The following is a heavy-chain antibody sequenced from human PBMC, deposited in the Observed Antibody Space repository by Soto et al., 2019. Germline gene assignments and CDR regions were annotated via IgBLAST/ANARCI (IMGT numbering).Heavy chain of an antibody. CDR2: IYHSGST. D-gene: IGHD2-21*01. Sequence: SETLSLTCAVSGGSISSGGYSWNWIRQPPGKGLEWIGYIYHSGSTHYNPSLKSRVTISVDRSKNQFSLKLSSVTAADTAVYYCARGNVVPLDYWGQGTLVTVSS. CDR1: GGSISSGGYS. CDR3: ARGNVVPLDY. V-gene: IGHV4-30-2*01. J-gene: IGHJ4*02.